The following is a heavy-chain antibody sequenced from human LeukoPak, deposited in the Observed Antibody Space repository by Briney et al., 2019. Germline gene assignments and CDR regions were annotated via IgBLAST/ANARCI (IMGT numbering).Heavy chain of an antibody. CDR2: ISGSGGSA. V-gene: IGHV3-23*01. CDR3: ARSLYSSSWYVNWFDP. J-gene: IGHJ5*02. Sequence: GGSLRLSCAASGFTFSSYAMSWVRQAPGKGLEWVSAISGSGGSAYQAASVKGRFTISRDNSKNTLYLQMNSLRAEDTAVYYCARSLYSSSWYVNWFDPWGQGTLVTVSS. D-gene: IGHD6-13*01. CDR1: GFTFSSYA.